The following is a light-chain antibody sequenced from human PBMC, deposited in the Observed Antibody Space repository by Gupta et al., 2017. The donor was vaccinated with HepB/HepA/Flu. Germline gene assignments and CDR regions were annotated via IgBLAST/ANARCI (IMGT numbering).Light chain of an antibody. CDR2: GSS. J-gene: IGKJ4*01. CDR1: QSVSSS. CDR3: QQYHDWPLT. V-gene: IGKV3-15*01. Sequence: EIVMTQSPATLSVSPGERATLSCRASQSVSSSLAWYQQKPGQAPRLLIHGSSTRATGIPARFSGSGSGTEFTLTISSLQSEDFAVYFCQQYHDWPLTLGGGTKVEIK.